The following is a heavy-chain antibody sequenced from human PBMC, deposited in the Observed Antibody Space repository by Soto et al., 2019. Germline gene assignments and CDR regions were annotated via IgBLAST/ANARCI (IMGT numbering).Heavy chain of an antibody. D-gene: IGHD6-19*01. J-gene: IGHJ5*02. V-gene: IGHV3-48*03. Sequence: GGSLRLSCAASGFTFSSYEMNWVRQAPGKGLEWVSYISSSGSTIYYADSVKGRFTISRDNAKNSLYLQMNSLRAEDTAVYYCARVLFDRYSSGWYWFDPWGQGNRVTVPS. CDR2: ISSSGSTI. CDR1: GFTFSSYE. CDR3: ARVLFDRYSSGWYWFDP.